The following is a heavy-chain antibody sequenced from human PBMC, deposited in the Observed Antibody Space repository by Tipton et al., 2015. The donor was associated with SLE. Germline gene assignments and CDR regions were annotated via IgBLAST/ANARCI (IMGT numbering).Heavy chain of an antibody. Sequence: TLSLTCYVTGVSISNYYWTWIRQSPGKGLEWIGNVYKNYNPSLESRVTISVDTSRNLFSLKVTSVTAADTAVYYCARHSLRGYSGYDRPYFDYWGQGTVVAVSP. J-gene: IGHJ4*02. CDR3: ARHSLRGYSGYDRPYFDY. CDR1: GVSISNYY. CDR2: VYKN. V-gene: IGHV4-59*08. D-gene: IGHD5-12*01.